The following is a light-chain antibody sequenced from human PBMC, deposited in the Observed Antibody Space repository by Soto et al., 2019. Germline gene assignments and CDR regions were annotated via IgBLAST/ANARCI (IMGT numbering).Light chain of an antibody. CDR2: GNS. J-gene: IGLJ1*01. Sequence: QYVLTQPPSVSGAPGQRVTISCTGSNSNIGAGYDVHWYQLLPGTAPKLLIYGNSNRPSGVPDRFSGSKSGTSASLAITGLQSEDEADYYCQSYDTSLSALYVFGTGTKVTVL. CDR3: QSYDTSLSALYV. CDR1: NSNIGAGYD. V-gene: IGLV1-40*01.